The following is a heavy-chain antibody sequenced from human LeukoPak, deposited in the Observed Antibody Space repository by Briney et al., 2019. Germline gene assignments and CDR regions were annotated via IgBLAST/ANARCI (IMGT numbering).Heavy chain of an antibody. CDR2: ISGGGGST. V-gene: IGHV3-23*01. Sequence: GGSLRLSCAPSGFTFSIYAMSWVRQAPGEGLGWVAAISGGGGSTYYADSVKGRFTISRDNSKNTLYPQMNSLSADDTAVFYCARHDRGSGSPYYFDYWGQGTLVTVSP. J-gene: IGHJ4*02. CDR1: GFTFSIYA. D-gene: IGHD3-10*01. CDR3: ARHDRGSGSPYYFDY.